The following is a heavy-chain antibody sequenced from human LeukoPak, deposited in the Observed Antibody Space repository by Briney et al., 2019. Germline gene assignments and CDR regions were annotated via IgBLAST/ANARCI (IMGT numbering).Heavy chain of an antibody. Sequence: SETLSLTCTVSGGSISSYYWSWIRQPAGKGLEWIGRIYTSGSTNYNPSLKSRVTISVDTSKNQFSLKLSSVTAADTAVYYCARARVGATKVVGAFDIWGQGTMVTVSS. CDR2: IYTSGST. V-gene: IGHV4-4*07. J-gene: IGHJ3*02. CDR1: GGSISSYY. CDR3: ARARVGATKVVGAFDI. D-gene: IGHD1-26*01.